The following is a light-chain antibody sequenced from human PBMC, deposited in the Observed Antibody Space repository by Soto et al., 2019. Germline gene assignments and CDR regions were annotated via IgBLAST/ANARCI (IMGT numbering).Light chain of an antibody. CDR1: QSVSSN. Sequence: EIVMTHSPATLSVSPCEGAALSCRASQSVSSNLAWYQQKPGQAPRLLIYGASSRATGIPDRFSGRGSGTDFTLTISRLEPEDFAVYYCQQYNNWPRTFGQGTKVDIK. CDR2: GAS. V-gene: IGKV3D-15*01. CDR3: QQYNNWPRT. J-gene: IGKJ1*01.